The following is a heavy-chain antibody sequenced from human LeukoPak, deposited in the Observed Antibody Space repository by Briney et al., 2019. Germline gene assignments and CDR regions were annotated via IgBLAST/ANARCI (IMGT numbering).Heavy chain of an antibody. CDR1: GYTFTTYA. D-gene: IGHD6-6*01. V-gene: IGHV1-3*01. CDR3: ARGGGYSSSPVGHTPVNWYFDL. J-gene: IGHJ2*01. CDR2: INADSGGT. Sequence: GASVKVSCKASGYTFTTYAMHWVRQAPGQRLEWMGWINADSGGTKYSQRFQGRVTITRDTSAYTVYMELRSLISEDTAVYYCARGGGYSSSPVGHTPVNWYFDLWGRGTLVTVSS.